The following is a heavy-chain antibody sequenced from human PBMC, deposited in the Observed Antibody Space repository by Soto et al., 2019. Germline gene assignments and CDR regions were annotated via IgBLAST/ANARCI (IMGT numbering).Heavy chain of an antibody. Sequence: EVQLVESGGGLVQPGGSLRLSCAASGFSFSTYWMSWVRQVPGTGLEWVANIKADGSETYYVDSVRGRFTIFRDNTNTSLYMKMNSLRAEDTAVYYCAKGGHIDCCGQGTLVTVS. J-gene: IGHJ4*02. CDR3: AKGGHIDC. V-gene: IGHV3-7*03. CDR2: IKADGSET. D-gene: IGHD3-16*01. CDR1: GFSFSTYW.